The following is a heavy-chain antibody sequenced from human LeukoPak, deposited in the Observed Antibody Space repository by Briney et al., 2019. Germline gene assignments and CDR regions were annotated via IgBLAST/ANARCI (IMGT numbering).Heavy chain of an antibody. CDR3: ASIILRLLPGYYYYGMDV. CDR1: GGSISSSSYY. CDR2: IYYSGST. Sequence: SETLSLTCTVSGGSISSSSYYWGWIRQPPGKGLEWIGSIYYSGSTYYNPSLKSRVTISVDTSKNQFSLKLSSVTAADTAVYYGASIILRLLPGYYYYGMDVWGQGTTVTVSS. V-gene: IGHV4-39*01. D-gene: IGHD2-15*01. J-gene: IGHJ6*02.